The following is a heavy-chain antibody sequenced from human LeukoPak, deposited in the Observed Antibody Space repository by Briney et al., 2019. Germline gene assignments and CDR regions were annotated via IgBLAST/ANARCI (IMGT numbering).Heavy chain of an antibody. Sequence: GGSLRLSCAASGFTFSSYAMTWVRQAPGKGLEWVSYISSSGSTIYYADSVKGRFTISRDNAKNSLYLQMNSLRAEDTAVYYCAFGVGSGYFDYWGQGTLVTVSS. D-gene: IGHD3-10*01. CDR2: ISSSGSTI. CDR1: GFTFSSYA. V-gene: IGHV3-48*03. J-gene: IGHJ4*02. CDR3: AFGVGSGYFDY.